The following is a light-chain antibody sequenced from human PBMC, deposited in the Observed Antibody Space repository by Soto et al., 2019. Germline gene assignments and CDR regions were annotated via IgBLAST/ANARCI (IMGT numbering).Light chain of an antibody. J-gene: IGLJ3*02. Sequence: QSALTQPASVSGSPGQSNTISCTGTNSDVGGYDYVSWYQQHPGKAPKLMIYEVSHRPSGVSNRFSGSRSGNTASLTISGLQAEDEADYYCSSYTRSTTLGVFGGGTKLTVL. V-gene: IGLV2-14*01. CDR1: NSDVGGYDY. CDR3: SSYTRSTTLGV. CDR2: EVS.